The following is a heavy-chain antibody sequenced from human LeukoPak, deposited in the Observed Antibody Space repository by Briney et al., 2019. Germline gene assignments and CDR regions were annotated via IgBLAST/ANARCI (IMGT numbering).Heavy chain of an antibody. Sequence: GGSLRLSCTASGFTFSSSAMDWVRQAPGKGLEWVSAVSGSGDTTYYADSVKGRFTISRDNSKNTLYLQMNSLRAEDTAVYYCARGEDTAMAPYYYMDVWGKGTTVTISS. CDR1: GFTFSSSA. CDR3: ARGEDTAMAPYYYMDV. J-gene: IGHJ6*03. CDR2: VSGSGDTT. D-gene: IGHD5-18*01. V-gene: IGHV3-23*01.